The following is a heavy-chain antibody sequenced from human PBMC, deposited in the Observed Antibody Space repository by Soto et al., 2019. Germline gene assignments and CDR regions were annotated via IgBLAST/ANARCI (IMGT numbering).Heavy chain of an antibody. V-gene: IGHV3-74*01. CDR2: INSDGSST. J-gene: IGHJ4*02. D-gene: IGHD2-2*01. CDR1: VFTFSSYW. Sequence: GGSLRLSCAASVFTFSSYWMHWVRQAPGKGLVWVSRINSDGSSTSYADSVKGRFTISRDNSKNKLYLQMDSLRAEDTAVYYCAKAGARYQLLLVYFDYWGQGTLATVSS. CDR3: AKAGARYQLLLVYFDY.